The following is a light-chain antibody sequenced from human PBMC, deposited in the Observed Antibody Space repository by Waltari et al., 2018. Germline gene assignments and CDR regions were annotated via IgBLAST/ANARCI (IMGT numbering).Light chain of an antibody. CDR3: SSDTSGSTLV. CDR1: SSDAGGHDY. J-gene: IGLJ3*02. Sequence: QPALPQPAPVSGSPGTSITLPSTGTSSDAGGHDYISWYQQHPGKAPKLMIYEVSNRSSGVSNRFSGSKSGNTASLTIAGLQAEDEADYYCSSDTSGSTLVFGGGTKLTVL. CDR2: EVS. V-gene: IGLV2-14*01.